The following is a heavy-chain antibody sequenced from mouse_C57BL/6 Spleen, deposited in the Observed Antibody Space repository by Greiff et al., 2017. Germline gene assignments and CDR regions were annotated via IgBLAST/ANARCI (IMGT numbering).Heavy chain of an antibody. V-gene: IGHV1-64*01. J-gene: IGHJ1*03. CDR1: GYTFTSYW. CDR2: IHPNGGST. Sequence: QVQLQQPGAELVKPGASVKLSCKASGYTFTSYWMHWVKQRPGQGLEWIGMIHPNGGSTNYNEKFKSKATLTVDKSSSTAYMQLSSRTSEDWAVDYCARVGDCSSTCYFDVWGTGTTVTVSS. CDR3: ARVGDCSSTCYFDV. D-gene: IGHD6-1*01.